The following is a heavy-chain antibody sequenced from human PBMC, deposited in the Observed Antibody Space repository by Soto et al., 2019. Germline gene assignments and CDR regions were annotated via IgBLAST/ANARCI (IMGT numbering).Heavy chain of an antibody. Sequence: GGSLRLSCVGSWFTFSSHAMSWVSQAPGKGLEWVSASSQSGDNTYYGDSVKGRFTVSRDNSKNTMYLQMNSLRADDTAVYYCAKGSYTNSNWFDPWGQGTLVTVSS. CDR3: AKGSYTNSNWFDP. V-gene: IGHV3-23*01. CDR2: SSQSGDNT. J-gene: IGHJ5*02. CDR1: WFTFSSHA. D-gene: IGHD2-8*01.